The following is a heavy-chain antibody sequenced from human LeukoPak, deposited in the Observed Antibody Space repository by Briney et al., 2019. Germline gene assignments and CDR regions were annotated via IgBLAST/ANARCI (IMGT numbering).Heavy chain of an antibody. CDR2: ISSSSSYM. CDR1: GFTFSSYS. V-gene: IGHV3-21*01. J-gene: IGHJ4*02. D-gene: IGHD3-22*01. CDR3: ARGLISSGYSPYFDY. Sequence: GGSLRLSCAASGFTFSSYSMNWVRQAPGKGLEWVSSISSSSSYMYYTDSVKGRFTIFRDNAENSLYLQMNSLRIEDTAVYYCARGLISSGYSPYFDYWGQGTLVTVSS.